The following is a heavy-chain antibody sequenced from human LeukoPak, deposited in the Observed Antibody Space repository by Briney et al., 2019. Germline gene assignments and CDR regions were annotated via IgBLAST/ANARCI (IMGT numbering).Heavy chain of an antibody. CDR1: GYTFTCYY. Sequence: ASVKVSCKASGYTFTCYYMHWVRQAPGQGLEWMGWINPNSGGTNYAQKFQGRVTMTRDTSISTAYMELSRLRSDDTAVYYCARGVLWSSRQLFDYWGQGTLVTVSS. CDR2: INPNSGGT. J-gene: IGHJ4*02. V-gene: IGHV1-2*02. D-gene: IGHD3-10*01. CDR3: ARGVLWSSRQLFDY.